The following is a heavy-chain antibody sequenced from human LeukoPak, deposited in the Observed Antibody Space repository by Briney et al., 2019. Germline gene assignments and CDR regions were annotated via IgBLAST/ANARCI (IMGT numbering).Heavy chain of an antibody. J-gene: IGHJ4*02. Sequence: GGSLRLSCAASGFTFSSYGMHWVRQAPGKGLEWVAFIRYDGSNKYYADSVKGRFTISRDNSKNTLYLQMNSLRAEDTAVYYCAKDGYYDFWSGYYTSTAGYYFDYWGQGTLVTVSS. D-gene: IGHD3-3*01. CDR2: IRYDGSNK. CDR1: GFTFSSYG. V-gene: IGHV3-30*02. CDR3: AKDGYYDFWSGYYTSTAGYYFDY.